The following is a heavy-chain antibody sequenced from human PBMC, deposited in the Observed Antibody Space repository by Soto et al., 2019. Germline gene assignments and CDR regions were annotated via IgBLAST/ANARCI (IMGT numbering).Heavy chain of an antibody. Sequence: SETLSLTCTVSGGSISSGDYYWSWIRQPPGKGLEWIGYIYYSGSTYYNPSLKSRVTISVDTSKNQFSLKLSSVTAADTAVYYCSRDDSDWFFNWGRGTLVTVSS. CDR3: SRDDSDWFFN. CDR2: IYYSGST. D-gene: IGHD3-9*01. V-gene: IGHV4-30-4*01. CDR1: GGSISSGDYY. J-gene: IGHJ4*02.